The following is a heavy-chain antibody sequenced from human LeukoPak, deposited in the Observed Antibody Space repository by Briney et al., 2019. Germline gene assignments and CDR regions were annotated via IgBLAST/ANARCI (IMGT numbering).Heavy chain of an antibody. CDR3: ATLAARRYNYYYYYMDV. CDR2: KYARGSS. CDR1: GGSISNYY. J-gene: IGHJ6*03. D-gene: IGHD6-6*01. V-gene: IGHV4-4*07. Sequence: SETLSLTCTVSGGSISNYYWSWIRQPAGKGLEWIGRKYARGSSNYNPSLKSRVTISVDTSKNQFSLKLSSVTAADTAVYYCATLAARRYNYYYYYMDVWGKGTTVTVSS.